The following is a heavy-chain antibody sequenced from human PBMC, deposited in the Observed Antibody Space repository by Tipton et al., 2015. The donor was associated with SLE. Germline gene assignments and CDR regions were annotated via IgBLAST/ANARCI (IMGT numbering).Heavy chain of an antibody. CDR3: ARLLPYGDRRGAFDI. Sequence: TLSLTCTVSGGSISSYYWSWIRQPAGKGLEWIGRIYTSGSTNYNPSLKSRVTMSVDTSKNQFSLKLSSVTAADTAVYYCARLLPYGDRRGAFDIWAKGQWSPSLQ. CDR2: IYTSGST. D-gene: IGHD4-17*01. J-gene: IGHJ3*02. CDR1: GGSISSYY. V-gene: IGHV4-4*07.